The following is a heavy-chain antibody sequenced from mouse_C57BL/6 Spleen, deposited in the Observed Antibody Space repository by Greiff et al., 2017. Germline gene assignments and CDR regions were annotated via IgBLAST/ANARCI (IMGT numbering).Heavy chain of an antibody. CDR3: ARDFITTVVAGGY. V-gene: IGHV1-4*01. CDR1: GYTFTSYT. Sequence: QVQLQQSGAELARPGASVKMSCKASGYTFTSYTMHWVKQRPGQGLEWIGYINPCSGYTKYSQKFKDKATLTADKSSSSAYMQLSSLTSEDSAVYYCARDFITTVVAGGYWGQGTTLTVSS. D-gene: IGHD1-1*01. CDR2: INPCSGYT. J-gene: IGHJ2*01.